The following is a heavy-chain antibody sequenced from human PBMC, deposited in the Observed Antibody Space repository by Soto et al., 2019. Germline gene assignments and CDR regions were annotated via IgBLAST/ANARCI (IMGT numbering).Heavy chain of an antibody. V-gene: IGHV1-2*04. CDR2: INPNSGGI. Sequence: QVQLVQSGAEVKKPGASVKVSCKASGYTFTGYYMHWVRQAPGQGLEWMGWINPNSGGINYAQKFQGWVTMTRDTSISTAYMELSRLRADDTAVYYCARGSSVTGGSGSSDFGYWGQGTLVTVSS. CDR1: GYTFTGYY. J-gene: IGHJ4*02. CDR3: ARGSSVTGGSGSSDFGY. D-gene: IGHD3-10*01.